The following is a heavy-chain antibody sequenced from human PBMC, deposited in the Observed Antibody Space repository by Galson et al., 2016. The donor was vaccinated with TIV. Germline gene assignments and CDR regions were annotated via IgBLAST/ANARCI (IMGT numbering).Heavy chain of an antibody. CDR3: TREVLMSASFDS. CDR2: ISPGDSYT. CDR1: GYTFTTYW. Sequence: QSGAEVKKPGESLRISCKASGYTFTTYWISWVRQMPGKGLEWMGRISPGDSYTNYSPSFQRHVTFSIDKSIRTAYLQWNSLKASDTAIYYCTREVLMSASFDSWGHGTLVTVSS. J-gene: IGHJ4*01. V-gene: IGHV5-10-1*01. D-gene: IGHD2-15*01.